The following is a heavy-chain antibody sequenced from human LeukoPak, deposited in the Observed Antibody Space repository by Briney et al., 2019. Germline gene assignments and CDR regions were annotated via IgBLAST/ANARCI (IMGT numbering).Heavy chain of an antibody. D-gene: IGHD6-19*01. Sequence: PGGSLRLSCAASGFTFSSYDMHWVRQATGKGLEWVSAIGTAGDTYYPGSVKGRFTISRENAKNSLYLQMNSLRAGDTAVYYCVRVAALRGAFDIWGQGTMVTVSS. V-gene: IGHV3-13*01. CDR1: GFTFSSYD. CDR2: IGTAGDT. J-gene: IGHJ3*02. CDR3: VRVAALRGAFDI.